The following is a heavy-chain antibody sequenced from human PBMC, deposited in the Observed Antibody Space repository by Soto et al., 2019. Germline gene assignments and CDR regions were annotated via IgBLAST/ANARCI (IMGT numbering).Heavy chain of an antibody. CDR2: IYYSVST. J-gene: IGHJ6*02. Sequence: PSATLSLTSTVSCGSIISYYWIWIRQPPGKGLEWIGYIYYSVSTNYSPSLKSRVTISVDTSKNQFSLKLSSVTAADTAVYYCARESYYGSGSHYGMDVWGQGTTVTVSS. V-gene: IGHV4-59*01. CDR3: ARESYYGSGSHYGMDV. CDR1: CGSIISYY. D-gene: IGHD3-10*01.